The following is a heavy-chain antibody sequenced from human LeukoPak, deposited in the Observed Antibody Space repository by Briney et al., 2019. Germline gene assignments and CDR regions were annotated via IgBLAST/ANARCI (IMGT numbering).Heavy chain of an antibody. V-gene: IGHV3-23*01. CDR3: TRVQAGRSGLMDV. D-gene: IGHD2-8*02. CDR1: GFTFSSYA. Sequence: PGGSLRLSCAASGFTFSSYAMSWVRQAPGKGLEWVSAISGSGGSTYYADSVKGRFTTSRDNARNTLYLQMNSLTAEDTALYYCTRVQAGRSGLMDVWGRGTTVTVSS. J-gene: IGHJ6*02. CDR2: ISGSGGST.